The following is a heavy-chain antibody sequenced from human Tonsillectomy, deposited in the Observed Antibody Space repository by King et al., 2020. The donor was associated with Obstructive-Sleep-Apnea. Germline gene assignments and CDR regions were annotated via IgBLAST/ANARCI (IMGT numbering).Heavy chain of an antibody. J-gene: IGHJ5*02. D-gene: IGHD1-26*01. Sequence: VQLVESGAEVKKPGASVKVSCKASGYTFTSNDINWVRQATGQGLEWMGWMNPNSGNTGYAQNFQGRVTITRNISISTAYMELSSLTSEDTAVYYCARRGGVGATTSWFDPWGKGTLVTVSS. CDR1: GYTFTSND. CDR3: ARRGGVGATTSWFDP. V-gene: IGHV1-8*01. CDR2: MNPNSGNT.